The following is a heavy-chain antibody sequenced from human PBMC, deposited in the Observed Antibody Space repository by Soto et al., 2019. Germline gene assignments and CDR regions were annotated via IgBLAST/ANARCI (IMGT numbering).Heavy chain of an antibody. J-gene: IGHJ3*02. V-gene: IGHV4-4*02. CDR3: ARNMVRGVRAFDI. D-gene: IGHD3-10*01. CDR1: GGSISSINW. CDR2: IYHSGST. Sequence: SETLSLTCAVSGGSISSINWWSCVRQPPGKGLSWIGEIYHSGSTNYNPSLKSRVTISVDKSKNQFSLKLSSVTAADTAVYYCARNMVRGVRAFDIWGQGTMVTVSS.